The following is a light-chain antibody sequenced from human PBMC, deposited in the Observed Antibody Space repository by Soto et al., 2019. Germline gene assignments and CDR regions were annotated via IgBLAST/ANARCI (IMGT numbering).Light chain of an antibody. CDR1: QGISSY. V-gene: IGKV1-8*01. CDR3: QQYYSYPRT. J-gene: IGKJ1*01. Sequence: AIRMTQSPSSFSASTGDRVTITCRASQGISSYLAWYQQKPGKAPKLLIYAATTLQSGVPSRFSGSGSGTDFTLTISCLKSEVFATYYCQQYYSYPRTFGQGTKVEFK. CDR2: AAT.